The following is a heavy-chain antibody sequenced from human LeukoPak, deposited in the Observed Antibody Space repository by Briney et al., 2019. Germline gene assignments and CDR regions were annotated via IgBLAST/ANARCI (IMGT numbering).Heavy chain of an antibody. Sequence: PSETLSLTCTVSGGSLRSYCWNWIRQPPGKGLEWIGYIYYSGSTDYNPSLRSRVTISVDTSKNQFSLKLSSVTAADTAVYYCARGAQERRGMNVWGQGTTVTVSS. CDR2: IYYSGST. V-gene: IGHV4-59*01. CDR1: GGSLRSYC. CDR3: ARGAQERRGMNV. J-gene: IGHJ6*02.